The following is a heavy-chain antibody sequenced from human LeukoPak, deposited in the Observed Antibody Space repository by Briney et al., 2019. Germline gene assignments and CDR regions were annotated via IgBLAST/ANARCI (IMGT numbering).Heavy chain of an antibody. D-gene: IGHD3-22*01. CDR1: GFTFSSYA. Sequence: GGSLRLSCAASGFTFSSYAMCWVRQGPGKGLEWVSAVSGSGGSTYYADSVKGRFTISRDNSKNTLYLQMNSLRAEDTAVYYCAKDDSSGYYYLYYFDYWGQGTLVTVSS. CDR2: VSGSGGST. CDR3: AKDDSSGYYYLYYFDY. J-gene: IGHJ4*01. V-gene: IGHV3-23*01.